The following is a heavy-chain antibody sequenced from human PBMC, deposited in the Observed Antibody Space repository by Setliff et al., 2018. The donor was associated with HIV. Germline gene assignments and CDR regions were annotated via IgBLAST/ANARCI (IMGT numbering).Heavy chain of an antibody. CDR3: AKMTPSYYFYMDA. CDR2: ISISGFTI. Sequence: GGSLRLSCAASGFIFKNYDMNWVRQAPGKGLEWVSFISISGFTIHYGDSVKGRFTVSRDNTRNSLSLQLNSLQAEDTAIYYCAKMTPSYYFYMDAWGNGTTVTVSS. J-gene: IGHJ6*03. V-gene: IGHV3-48*03. CDR1: GFIFKNYD. D-gene: IGHD2-15*01.